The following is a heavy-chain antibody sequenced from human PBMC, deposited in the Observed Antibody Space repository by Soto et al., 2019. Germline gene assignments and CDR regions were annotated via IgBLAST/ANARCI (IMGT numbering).Heavy chain of an antibody. D-gene: IGHD2-2*01. CDR1: GYSFSIYW. CDR2: IDPSDSYT. CDR3: ARLRDCSSTSCRPYYGMDV. V-gene: IGHV5-10-1*01. Sequence: GESLKISCKGSGYSFSIYWISWVRQMPGKGLEWMGRIDPSDSYTNYSPSFQGHVTISADKSISTAYLQWSSLKASDTAMYYCARLRDCSSTSCRPYYGMDVWGQGTTVTVSS. J-gene: IGHJ6*02.